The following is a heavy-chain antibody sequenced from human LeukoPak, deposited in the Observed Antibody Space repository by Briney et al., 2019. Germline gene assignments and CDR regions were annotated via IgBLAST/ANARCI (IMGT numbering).Heavy chain of an antibody. V-gene: IGHV3-30*04. J-gene: IGHJ5*02. CDR2: ISYDGSNK. D-gene: IGHD6-13*01. Sequence: GGSLRLSCAASGFTFSSYAMHWVRQAPGKGLEWVAVISYDGSNKYYADSVKGRFTISRDNSKNTLYLQMNSLRAEDTAVYYCGRGGGGYSSSWYVFSLLPSGWFDPWGQGTLVTVSS. CDR3: GRGGGGYSSSWYVFSLLPSGWFDP. CDR1: GFTFSSYA.